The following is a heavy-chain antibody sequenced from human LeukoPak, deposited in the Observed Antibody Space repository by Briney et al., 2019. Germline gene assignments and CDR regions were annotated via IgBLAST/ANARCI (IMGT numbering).Heavy chain of an antibody. J-gene: IGHJ4*02. CDR3: ARDSRVGFDWCFDY. D-gene: IGHD3-9*01. Sequence: ASVKVSCKASGYTFTSYGISWVRQAPGQGLEWMGWISAYNGNTNYAQKLQGRVTMTTDTSTSTAYMELRSLGSDDTAVYYCARDSRVGFDWCFDYWGQGTLVTVSS. V-gene: IGHV1-18*01. CDR1: GYTFTSYG. CDR2: ISAYNGNT.